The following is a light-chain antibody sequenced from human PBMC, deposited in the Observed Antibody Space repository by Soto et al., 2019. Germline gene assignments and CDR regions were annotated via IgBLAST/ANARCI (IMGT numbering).Light chain of an antibody. CDR2: EVS. J-gene: IGLJ2*01. CDR3: SSYTSSSTPLVV. CDR1: SSDVGGYNY. V-gene: IGLV2-14*01. Sequence: QSALTQPASVSGSPGQSIPISCTGTSSDVGGYNYVSWSQQHPGKAPKLMIYEVSNRPSGVSNRFSGSKAGNTASLTISGLQAEDEADYYCSSYTSSSTPLVVFGGGTKLTVL.